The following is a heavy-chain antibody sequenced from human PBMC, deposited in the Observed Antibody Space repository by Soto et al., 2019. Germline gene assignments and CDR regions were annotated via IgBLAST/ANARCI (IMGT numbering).Heavy chain of an antibody. CDR3: ARGATGYSSSWYSGASWFDP. V-gene: IGHV4-4*02. D-gene: IGHD6-13*01. CDR1: GGFISSSNW. J-gene: IGHJ5*02. CDR2: IYHSGST. Sequence: QVQLQESGPGLVKPSGTLSLTCAVSGGFISSSNWWSWVRQPPGKGLEGIGEIYHSGSTNYNPSLKGRVTITVDKAKDQFSLKLGSVAGAGTAVYYCARGATGYSSSWYSGASWFDPWGQGTLVTVSS.